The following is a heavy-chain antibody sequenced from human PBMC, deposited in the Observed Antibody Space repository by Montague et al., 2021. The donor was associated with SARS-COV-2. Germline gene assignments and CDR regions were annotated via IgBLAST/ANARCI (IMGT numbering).Heavy chain of an antibody. D-gene: IGHD5-12*01. V-gene: IGHV3-30-3*01. Sequence: SLRLSCAASGFTFSSYAMHWVRQAPGKGLEWVAAISYDGSNRYYADSVKGRFTISRDNSKNTLYLQMNSLRAEDTAVYYCARIQYGGYGGAFDYWGQGTLVTVSS. J-gene: IGHJ4*02. CDR2: ISYDGSNR. CDR1: GFTFSSYA. CDR3: ARIQYGGYGGAFDY.